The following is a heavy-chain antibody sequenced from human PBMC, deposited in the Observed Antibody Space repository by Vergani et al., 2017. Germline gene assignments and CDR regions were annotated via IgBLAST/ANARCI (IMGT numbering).Heavy chain of an antibody. V-gene: IGHV5-51*01. D-gene: IGHD5-12*01. CDR2: IYPGDSDT. CDR3: ARRVGYSGYVDAFDI. CDR1: GYSFTSYW. Sequence: EVQLVQSGAEVKTPGESLRISCKGSGYSFTSYWIGWVRQMPGKGLEWMGIIYPGDSDTRYSPSFQGQVPISADKSISTAYLQWSSLKASDTAMYYCARRVGYSGYVDAFDIWGQGTMVTVSS. J-gene: IGHJ3*02.